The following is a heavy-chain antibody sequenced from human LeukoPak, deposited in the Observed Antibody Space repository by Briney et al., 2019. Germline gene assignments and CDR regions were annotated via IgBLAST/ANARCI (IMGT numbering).Heavy chain of an antibody. CDR3: TKGDGSGATYFDY. CDR2: ISSSGSTI. CDR1: GFTFSSYE. Sequence: GGSLRLSCAASGFTFSSYEMNWVRQAPGKGLEWVSYISSSGSTIYYADSVKGRFTISRDKSKNTLYLQMNSLRVEDTAVYYCTKGDGSGATYFDYWGQGTLVTVSS. J-gene: IGHJ4*02. V-gene: IGHV3-48*03. D-gene: IGHD1-26*01.